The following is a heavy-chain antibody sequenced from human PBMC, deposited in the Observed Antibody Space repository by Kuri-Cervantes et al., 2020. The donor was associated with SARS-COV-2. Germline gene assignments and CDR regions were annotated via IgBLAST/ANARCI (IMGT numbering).Heavy chain of an antibody. Sequence: GESLKISCAASGFTFSSYSMHWVRQAPGKGLEWVAVISSDGSNKYYADSVKGRFTISRDNSKNTLYLQLNSLRAEDTAVYYCAKDSRYSSFSCFLYWGRGTLVTVSS. V-gene: IGHV3-30-3*01. CDR1: GFTFSSYS. D-gene: IGHD6-6*01. J-gene: IGHJ4*02. CDR3: AKDSRYSSFSCFLY. CDR2: ISSDGSNK.